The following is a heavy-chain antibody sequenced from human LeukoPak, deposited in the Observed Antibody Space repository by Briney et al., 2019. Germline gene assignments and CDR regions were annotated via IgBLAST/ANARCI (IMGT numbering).Heavy chain of an antibody. Sequence: GGSLTLSCAASGFTFSSYGMHWVRQPPGKGLERVAVVWYDGSNKYYPDSVKGRFTISRDNSKNTLHLQMNSLRAEDTAVYYCARAWTYYDILTGYYSFDYWGEGTLVTVSS. CDR3: ARAWTYYDILTGYYSFDY. D-gene: IGHD3-9*01. V-gene: IGHV3-33*01. CDR2: VWYDGSNK. CDR1: GFTFSSYG. J-gene: IGHJ4*02.